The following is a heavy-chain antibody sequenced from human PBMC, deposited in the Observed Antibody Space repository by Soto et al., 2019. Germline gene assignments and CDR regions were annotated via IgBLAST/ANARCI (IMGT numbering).Heavy chain of an antibody. CDR3: ARAVAVAADFDY. CDR1: GYTFTGYA. CDR2: INAGSGNT. V-gene: IGHV1-3*05. Sequence: QVKLVQSGAEEKKPGASVKVSCKASGYTFTGYAMHWVRQAPGQRLEWMGWINAGSGNTKYSQKFQGRVTITRDTSASTAYMELSSLRSEDTAVYYCARAVAVAADFDYWGQGTLVTVSS. J-gene: IGHJ4*02. D-gene: IGHD6-19*01.